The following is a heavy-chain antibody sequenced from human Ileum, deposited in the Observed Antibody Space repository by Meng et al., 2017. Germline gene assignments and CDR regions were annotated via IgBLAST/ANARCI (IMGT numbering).Heavy chain of an antibody. D-gene: IGHD7-27*01. V-gene: IGHV4-61*08. CDR1: GASVSSSGYQ. Sequence: GERQEAGPGLVRPAEPLTCIGTLSGASVSSSGYQWGWIRQPPGKGLEWIGYASTNYNPSLKRRVTISVDTSKNQFSLKLTSVTAADTAVYYCARDHWGSLDYWGQGVLVTVSS. CDR2: AST. J-gene: IGHJ4*02. CDR3: ARDHWGSLDY.